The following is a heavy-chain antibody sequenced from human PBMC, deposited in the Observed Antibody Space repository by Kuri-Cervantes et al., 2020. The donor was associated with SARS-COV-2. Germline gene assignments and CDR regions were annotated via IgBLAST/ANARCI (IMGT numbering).Heavy chain of an antibody. Sequence: ASVKVSCKASGYTFTGYYMHWVRQAPGQGLEWMGWINPNSGGTNYAQKFQGRVTMTRDTSISTAYMELSRLRSDDTAVYYCARISSGSVLRFLEWSAEDAFDIWGQGTMVTDSS. D-gene: IGHD3-3*01. V-gene: IGHV1-2*02. J-gene: IGHJ3*02. CDR3: ARISSGSVLRFLEWSAEDAFDI. CDR1: GYTFTGYY. CDR2: INPNSGGT.